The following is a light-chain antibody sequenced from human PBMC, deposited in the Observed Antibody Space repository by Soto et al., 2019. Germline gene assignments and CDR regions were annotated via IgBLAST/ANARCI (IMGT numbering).Light chain of an antibody. CDR2: KAC. CDR3: QQCNSYSWT. J-gene: IGKJ1*01. Sequence: DIQVTPSPSTLAASVGDRVTITCPASQSISVWLVLYQTTPGKATKSLIYKACSLESGVPSRFSGSGSGTEFTLNISSLQPDDFATYDCQQCNSYSWTFGQGTKVDI. V-gene: IGKV1-5*03. CDR1: QSISVW.